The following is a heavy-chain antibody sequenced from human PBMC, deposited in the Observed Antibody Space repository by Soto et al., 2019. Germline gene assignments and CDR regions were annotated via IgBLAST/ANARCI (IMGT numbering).Heavy chain of an antibody. CDR1: GFTFSSYV. CDR2: ISYDGSNK. V-gene: IGHV3-30*18. CDR3: AKDFHLDYGDYHYFDY. J-gene: IGHJ4*02. D-gene: IGHD4-17*01. Sequence: HPGGSLRLSCAASGFTFSSYVMHWVRQAPGKGLEWVAVISYDGSNKYYADSVKGRFTISRDNSKNTLYLQMNSLRAEDTAVYYCAKDFHLDYGDYHYFDYWGQGTLVTVSS.